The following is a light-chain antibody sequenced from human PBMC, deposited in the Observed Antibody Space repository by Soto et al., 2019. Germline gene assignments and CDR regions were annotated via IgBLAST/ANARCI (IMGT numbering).Light chain of an antibody. J-gene: IGLJ1*01. V-gene: IGLV2-14*01. CDR2: EVS. Sequence: QSALTQPASVSGSPGQSITISCTGTSSDVGDYKYVSWYQQHPGKAPKLVISEVSNRPSGISNRFSGSKSGNTASLTISGLQAEDEADYCCSSDTTIFAYVFGTGTKVTVL. CDR3: SSDTTIFAYV. CDR1: SSDVGDYKY.